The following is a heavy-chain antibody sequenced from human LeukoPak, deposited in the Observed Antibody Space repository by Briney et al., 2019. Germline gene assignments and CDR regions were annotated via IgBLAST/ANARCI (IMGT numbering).Heavy chain of an antibody. CDR1: GYTFTSYG. D-gene: IGHD3-22*01. J-gene: IGHJ4*02. V-gene: IGHV1-18*01. Sequence: EASVKVSCKASGYTFTSYGISWVRQAPGQGLEWMGWISAYNGNTNYAQKFQGRVTITADESTSTAYMELSSLRAEDTAVYYCARGPDSSGYNSEYSFEYWGQGTLVTVSS. CDR3: ARGPDSSGYNSEYSFEY. CDR2: ISAYNGNT.